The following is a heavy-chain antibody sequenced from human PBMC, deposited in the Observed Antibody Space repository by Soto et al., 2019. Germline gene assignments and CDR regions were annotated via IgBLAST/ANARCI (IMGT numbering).Heavy chain of an antibody. V-gene: IGHV2-26*01. CDR2: IDSSGEK. CDR1: GLSITDSEMG. J-gene: IGHJ5*02. D-gene: IGHD3-10*01. Sequence: QVTLKESGPVLVKPTETLTLRCTVSGLSITDSEMGVSWIRQPPGQPLEWLAHIDSSGEKSYRTFLTSRLAISKDTSKSQIVLTMTNMDPADTATYYCARRHMAVAVSPWFDPWGQGIPVNVSS. CDR3: ARRHMAVAVSPWFDP.